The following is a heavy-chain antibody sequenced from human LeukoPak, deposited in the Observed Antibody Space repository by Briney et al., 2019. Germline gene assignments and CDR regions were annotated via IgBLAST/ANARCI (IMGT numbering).Heavy chain of an antibody. D-gene: IGHD3-10*01. V-gene: IGHV4-39*01. CDR2: IYYSGNT. Sequence: SETLSLPCTVSGVSISSSNSYWGWIRQPPGKGLEWIGSIYYSGNTYYNASLKSQVSISIDTSKSQFSLKLSSMTAVDTAVYFCARAGSGTYYKGFDYWGQGTLVTVSS. CDR3: ARAGSGTYYKGFDY. J-gene: IGHJ4*02. CDR1: GVSISSSNSY.